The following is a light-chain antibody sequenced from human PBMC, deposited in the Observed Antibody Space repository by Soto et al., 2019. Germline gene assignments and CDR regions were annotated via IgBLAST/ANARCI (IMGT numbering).Light chain of an antibody. CDR1: RSVRNY. J-gene: IGKJ5*01. V-gene: IGKV3D-15*01. CDR3: QQYNNWPPIT. Sequence: IVLTQSPATLSLSPGERATLSCRASRSVRNYLAWYQQKPGQPPSLLIFDASTRAAGIPARFSGSGSGTEFTLTISSLQSEDFAVYYCQQYNNWPPITFGQGTRLEIK. CDR2: DAS.